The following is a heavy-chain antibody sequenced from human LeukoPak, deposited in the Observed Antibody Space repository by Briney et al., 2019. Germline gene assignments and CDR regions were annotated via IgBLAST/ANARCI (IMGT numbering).Heavy chain of an antibody. CDR2: IWYDGSNK. CDR3: ARDLAPYYYDSSGFYGMDV. J-gene: IGHJ6*02. D-gene: IGHD3-22*01. CDR1: GFTFSSYG. Sequence: GGSLRLSCAASGFTFSSYGMHWVRQAPGKGLEWVAVIWYDGSNKYYADSVKGRFAISRDNSKNTLYLQMNSLRAEDTAVYYCARDLAPYYYDSSGFYGMDVWGQGTTVTVSS. V-gene: IGHV3-33*01.